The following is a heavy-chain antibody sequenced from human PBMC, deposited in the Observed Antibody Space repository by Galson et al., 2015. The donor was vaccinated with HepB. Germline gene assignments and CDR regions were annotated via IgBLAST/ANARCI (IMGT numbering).Heavy chain of an antibody. CDR3: ASTSSSFRSMFDP. J-gene: IGHJ5*02. V-gene: IGHV1-18*01. D-gene: IGHD6-13*01. CDR2: ISAYNGNT. Sequence: SVKVSCKASGYTFTSYGISWVRQAPGQGLEWMGWISAYNGNTNYAQKLQGRVTMTTDTSTSTAYMELRSLRSDDTAVYYCASTSSSFRSMFDPWGQGTLVTVSS. CDR1: GYTFTSYG.